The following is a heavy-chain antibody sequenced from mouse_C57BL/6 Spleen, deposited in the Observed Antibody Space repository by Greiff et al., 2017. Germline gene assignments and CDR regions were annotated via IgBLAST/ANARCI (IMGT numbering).Heavy chain of an antibody. V-gene: IGHV1-81*01. CDR3: ARTLKDYAMDY. CDR1: GYTFTRYG. J-gene: IGHJ4*01. Sequence: QVQLQQSGAELARPGASVTLSCKASGYTFTRYGISWVKQRTGQGLEWIGAIYPRSGNTYYNEKFKGKATLTADKSSSTAYMELRSLTSEDSAVYFCARTLKDYAMDYWGQGTSVTVSS. CDR2: IYPRSGNT. D-gene: IGHD1-3*01.